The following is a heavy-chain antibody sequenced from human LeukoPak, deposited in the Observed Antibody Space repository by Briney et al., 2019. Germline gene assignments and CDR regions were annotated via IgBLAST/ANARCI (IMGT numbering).Heavy chain of an antibody. D-gene: IGHD1-26*01. V-gene: IGHV4-39*01. CDR3: ARQGWEQRTFDY. Sequence: SETLSLTCTVSGGSISSSSYYWGWIRQPPGTGLEWIGEINHSGSTNYNPSLKSRVTISVDTSKNQFSLKLNSVTAADTAVYYCARQGWEQRTFDYWGQGTLVTVSS. CDR2: INHSGST. CDR1: GGSISSSSYY. J-gene: IGHJ4*02.